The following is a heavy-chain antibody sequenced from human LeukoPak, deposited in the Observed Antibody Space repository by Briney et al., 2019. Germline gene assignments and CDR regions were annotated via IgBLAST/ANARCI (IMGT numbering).Heavy chain of an antibody. CDR3: ATRTEGSLGS. V-gene: IGHV4-31*03. CDR2: IYYSGST. CDR1: GGSISSGGYY. Sequence: SKTLSLTCTVSGGSISSGGYYWSWIRQHPGKGLEWIGYIYYSGSTYYNPSLKSRVTISVDTSKNQFSLKLSSVTAADTAVYYCATRTEGSLGSWGQGTLVTVSS. D-gene: IGHD1-26*01. J-gene: IGHJ5*02.